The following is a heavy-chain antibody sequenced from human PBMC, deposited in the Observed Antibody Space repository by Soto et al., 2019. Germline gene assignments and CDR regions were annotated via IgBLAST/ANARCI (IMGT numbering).Heavy chain of an antibody. D-gene: IGHD5-12*01. CDR2: ITANGGTT. J-gene: IGHJ4*02. V-gene: IGHV3-23*01. CDR1: GFTFSSYA. Sequence: HPGGSLRLSCAASGFTFSSYAMSWVRQAPGKGLEWVSLITANGGTTYYVDSVKGRFSISRDESKTYLQMNSLRAEDTALYYCAKVGRQTGYDAFWGPGTLVTVSS. CDR3: AKVGRQTGYDAF.